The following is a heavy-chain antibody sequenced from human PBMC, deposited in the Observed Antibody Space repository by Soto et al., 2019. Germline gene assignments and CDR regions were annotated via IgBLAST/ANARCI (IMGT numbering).Heavy chain of an antibody. J-gene: IGHJ6*03. V-gene: IGHV3-21*01. CDR2: ISSSSSYI. D-gene: IGHD6-13*01. CDR3: ARDGSSSSWDGYYYYYMDI. CDR1: GFTFSSYS. Sequence: EVQLVESGGGLVKPGGSLRLSCAASGFTFSSYSMNWVRQAPGKGLEWVSSISSSSSYIYYADSVKGRFTISRDNAKYSRYLQMNSLRAEDTAVYYCARDGSSSSWDGYYYYYMDIWCKGTTVTVSS.